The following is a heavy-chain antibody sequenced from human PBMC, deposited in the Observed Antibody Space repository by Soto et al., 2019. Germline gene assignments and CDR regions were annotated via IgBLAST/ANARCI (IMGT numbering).Heavy chain of an antibody. CDR2: ISSSSSYT. Sequence: GLSSAACGFTFCDYYVSWIRQAPGKGLEWVSYISSSSSYTNYADSVKGRFTISRDNAKNSLYLQMNSLRAEDTAVYYCARSLWRLGTDFWSGYPDYYGMDVWGQGTTVTVSS. CDR3: ARSLWRLGTDFWSGYPDYYGMDV. J-gene: IGHJ6*02. V-gene: IGHV3-11*06. CDR1: GFTFCDYY. D-gene: IGHD3-3*01.